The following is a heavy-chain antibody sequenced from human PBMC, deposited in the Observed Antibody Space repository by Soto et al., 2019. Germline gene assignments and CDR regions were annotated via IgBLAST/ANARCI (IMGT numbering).Heavy chain of an antibody. D-gene: IGHD6-6*01. J-gene: IGHJ4*02. Sequence: NPGGSLRLSCAASGFTFSNAWMSWVRQAPGKGLEWVGRIKSKTDGGTTDYAAPVKGRFSISRDDSKNTLYVQMNSLKTEDTAVYYCTTRNPVWARPHFDYWGQGTLVTSPQ. V-gene: IGHV3-15*01. CDR2: IKSKTDGGTT. CDR1: GFTFSNAW. CDR3: TTRNPVWARPHFDY.